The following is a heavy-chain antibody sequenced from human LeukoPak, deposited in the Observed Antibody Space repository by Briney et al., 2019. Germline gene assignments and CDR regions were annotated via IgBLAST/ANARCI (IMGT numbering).Heavy chain of an antibody. D-gene: IGHD3-10*01. CDR3: ARCGHTVSCGSGSLYYYMDV. CDR1: GFTFSSYG. J-gene: IGHJ6*03. Sequence: HAGGSLRLSCAASGFTFSSYGMSWVRQAPGKGLEWVSAISGSGGSTYYADSVKGRFTISRDNAKNSLYLQMNSLRAEDTAVYYCARCGHTVSCGSGSLYYYMDVWGKGTTVTISS. V-gene: IGHV3-23*01. CDR2: ISGSGGST.